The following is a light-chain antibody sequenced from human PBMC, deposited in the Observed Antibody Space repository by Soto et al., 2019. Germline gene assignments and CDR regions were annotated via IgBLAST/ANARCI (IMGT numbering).Light chain of an antibody. CDR1: SSDVGGYNF. J-gene: IGLJ1*01. Sequence: QSALTQPASVSGSPGQSITISCTGTSSDVGGYNFVSWYQQHPDKAPKLMIYDVTNRPSGVSNRFSGSKSGNTASLTISGLQAEDEADYYCSSYTSICTYVFGTGTKLTVL. CDR2: DVT. V-gene: IGLV2-14*01. CDR3: SSYTSICTYV.